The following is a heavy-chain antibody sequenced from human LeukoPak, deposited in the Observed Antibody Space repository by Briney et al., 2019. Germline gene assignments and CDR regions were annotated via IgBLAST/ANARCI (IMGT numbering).Heavy chain of an antibody. CDR2: INGDGANT. CDR1: GFTFSSYW. J-gene: IGHJ3*02. CDR3: VRDRIKNGYDAFDI. V-gene: IGHV3-74*01. Sequence: GGSLRLSCAASGFTFSSYWMYWVRQAPEKGLVWVSRINGDGANTAYADSVQGRFTISRDNAKNTLYLQMSSLRAEDTALYYCVRDRIKNGYDAFDIWGQGTMVTVSS. D-gene: IGHD5-18*01.